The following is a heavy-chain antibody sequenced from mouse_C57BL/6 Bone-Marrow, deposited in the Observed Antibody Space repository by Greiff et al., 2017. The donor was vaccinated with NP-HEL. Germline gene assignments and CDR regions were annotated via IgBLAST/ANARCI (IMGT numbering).Heavy chain of an antibody. Sequence: QVQLQQSGTELVKPGASVKLSCKASGYTFTSYWMHWVKQRPGQGLEWIGNINPSNGGTNYNEKFKSKATLTVDKSSSTAYMQLSSLTSEDSAVYYCAREGITTVVPYYAMDYWGQGTSVTVSS. CDR2: INPSNGGT. J-gene: IGHJ4*01. D-gene: IGHD1-1*01. V-gene: IGHV1-53*01. CDR1: GYTFTSYW. CDR3: AREGITTVVPYYAMDY.